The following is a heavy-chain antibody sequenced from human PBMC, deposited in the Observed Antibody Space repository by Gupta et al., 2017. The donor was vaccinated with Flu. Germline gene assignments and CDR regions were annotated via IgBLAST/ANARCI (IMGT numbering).Heavy chain of an antibody. CDR3: AREYYYDSSGYYGNNWFDP. V-gene: IGHV1-69*06. Sequence: GLEWMGGIIPIFGTANYAQKFQGRVTITADKSTSTAYMELSRLRSEDTAVYYCAREYYYDSSGYYGNNWFDPWGQGTLVTVSS. CDR2: IIPIFGTA. J-gene: IGHJ5*02. D-gene: IGHD3-22*01.